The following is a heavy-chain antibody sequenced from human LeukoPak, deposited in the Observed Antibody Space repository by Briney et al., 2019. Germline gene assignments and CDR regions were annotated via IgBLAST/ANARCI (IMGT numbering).Heavy chain of an antibody. V-gene: IGHV3-23*01. J-gene: IGHJ4*02. Sequence: GGSLRLSCAASGFTFSSYAMSWVRQAPGKGLEWVSAISGSGGSTYYADSVKGRFTISRDNSKNTLYLQMNSLRAEDTAVYYCAKDLSGYDSSGYYPFYFDYWGQGTLVTVSS. D-gene: IGHD3-22*01. CDR1: GFTFSSYA. CDR2: ISGSGGST. CDR3: AKDLSGYDSSGYYPFYFDY.